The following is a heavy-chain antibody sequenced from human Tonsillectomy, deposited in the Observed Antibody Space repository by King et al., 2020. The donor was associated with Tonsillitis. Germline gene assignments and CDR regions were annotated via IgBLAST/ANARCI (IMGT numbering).Heavy chain of an antibody. V-gene: IGHV1-58*01. CDR1: GFIFANSA. CDR3: AAGVPATFAGVDY. Sequence: VQLVQSGPEVKKPGTSVKVSCKASGFIFANSAVQWVRQARGQRLEWVGWIVVGRGNTNYAPKFQERVAITRDMSTSTAYMELNSLRSEDTAVYYCAAGVPATFAGVDYWGQGALVTVPS. J-gene: IGHJ4*02. CDR2: IVVGRGNT. D-gene: IGHD2/OR15-2a*01.